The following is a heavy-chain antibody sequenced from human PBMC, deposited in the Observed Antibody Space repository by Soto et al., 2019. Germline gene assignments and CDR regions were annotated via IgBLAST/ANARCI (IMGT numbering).Heavy chain of an antibody. CDR2: INPNSGGT. Sequence: ASVRVSCKASGYTLTGYYMHWVRQAPGQGLEWMGWINPNSGGTNYAQKFQGWVTMTRDTSISTAYMELSRLRSDDTAVYYCARESPELSHDYWGQGTLVTVSS. CDR1: GYTLTGYY. J-gene: IGHJ4*02. V-gene: IGHV1-2*04. CDR3: ARESPELSHDY. D-gene: IGHD1-26*01.